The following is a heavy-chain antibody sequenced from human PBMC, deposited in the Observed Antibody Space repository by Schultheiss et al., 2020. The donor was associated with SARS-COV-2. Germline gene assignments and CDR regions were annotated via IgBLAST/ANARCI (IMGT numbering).Heavy chain of an antibody. V-gene: IGHV1-18*01. CDR1: GYSFTDFG. J-gene: IGHJ4*02. CDR2: ISAYNGNT. CDR3: ARDALAAAGSDY. D-gene: IGHD6-13*01. Sequence: ASVKVSCKASGYSFTDFGVSWVRQALGQGLGWIGWISAYNGNTNYAQKFQGRVTITADESTSTACMELSSLRSEDTAVYYCARDALAAAGSDYWGQGTLVT.